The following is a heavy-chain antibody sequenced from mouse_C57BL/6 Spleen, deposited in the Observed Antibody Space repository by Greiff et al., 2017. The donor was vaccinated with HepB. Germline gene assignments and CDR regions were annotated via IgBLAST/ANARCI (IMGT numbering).Heavy chain of an antibody. Sequence: EVQGVESGGGLVKPGGSLKLSCAASGFTFSSYAMSWVRQTPEKRLEWVATISDGGSYTYYPDNVKGRFTISRDNAKNNLYLQMSHLKSEDTAMYYCAREGSTMVEGDYFDYWGQGTTLTVSS. V-gene: IGHV5-4*01. CDR3: AREGSTMVEGDYFDY. D-gene: IGHD2-1*01. J-gene: IGHJ2*01. CDR1: GFTFSSYA. CDR2: ISDGGSYT.